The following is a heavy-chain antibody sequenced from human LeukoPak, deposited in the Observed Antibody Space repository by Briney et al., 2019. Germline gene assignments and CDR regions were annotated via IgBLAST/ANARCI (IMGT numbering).Heavy chain of an antibody. CDR1: GITFSSYA. V-gene: IGHV3-23*01. J-gene: IGHJ4*02. Sequence: GGSLRLSCAASGITFSSYAMSWVRQAPGKGLEWVSAMSDSGGSTYYADSVKGRFTISRDNSENALYLQMNSLRAEDTAVYYCAKGDGSSTRGHFDYWGQGTLVTVSS. D-gene: IGHD1-26*01. CDR2: MSDSGGST. CDR3: AKGDGSSTRGHFDY.